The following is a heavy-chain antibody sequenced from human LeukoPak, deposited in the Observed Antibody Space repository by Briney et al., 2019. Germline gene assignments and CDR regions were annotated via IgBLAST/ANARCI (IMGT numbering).Heavy chain of an antibody. CDR2: IGYEGVHK. Sequence: GGSLRLSCAASGFTFNNFGMHWVRQAPGKGLEWVSFIGYEGVHKYYADSVKGRFTISKDNSKATSYLQMNSLRPEDTAVYYCAKDLHGGYSSDYWGQGTLVTVFS. CDR3: AKDLHGGYSSDY. V-gene: IGHV3-30*02. CDR1: GFTFNNFG. D-gene: IGHD4-23*01. J-gene: IGHJ4*02.